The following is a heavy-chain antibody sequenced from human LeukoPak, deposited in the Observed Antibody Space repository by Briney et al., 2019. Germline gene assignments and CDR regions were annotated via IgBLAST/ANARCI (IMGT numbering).Heavy chain of an antibody. D-gene: IGHD5-12*01. CDR2: INTNGSSA. V-gene: IGHV3-74*01. CDR1: GFTLSSYW. J-gene: IGHJ3*02. Sequence: GGSLRLSCEVSGFTLSSYWMNWVRQVPGKGLVWVAHINTNGSSANYADSVKGRFTISRDNAKSTLYLQMNSLRAEDTAVYYCARDSAYNAFDIWGQGTMVTVSS. CDR3: ARDSAYNAFDI.